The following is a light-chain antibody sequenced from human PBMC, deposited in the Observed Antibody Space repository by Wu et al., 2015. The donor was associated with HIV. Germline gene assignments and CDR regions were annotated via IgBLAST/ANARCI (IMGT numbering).Light chain of an antibody. Sequence: EFVLTQSPGTLSLSPGERATLSCKASQTIARSHLAWYQQKPGQPPRLLIYSASSRAPGIPDRFSGSGSRTDFTLTISRLEPEDFAVYFXQQYRTFGPGTKVDIK. CDR2: SAS. V-gene: IGKV3-20*01. CDR1: QTIARSH. J-gene: IGKJ3*01. CDR3: QQYRT.